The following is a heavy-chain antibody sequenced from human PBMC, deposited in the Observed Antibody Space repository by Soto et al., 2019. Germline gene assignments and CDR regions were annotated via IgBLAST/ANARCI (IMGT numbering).Heavy chain of an antibody. CDR2: IDPSDSYT. Sequence: PGESLKISCKGSGYSFTSYWTSWVRQMPGKGLEWMGRIDPSDSYTNYSPPFQGHVTISADKSISTAYLQWSSLKASDTAMYYCARHDRYFDWLFNYYYGMDVWGQGTTVTVPS. V-gene: IGHV5-10-1*01. CDR3: ARHDRYFDWLFNYYYGMDV. CDR1: GYSFTSYW. J-gene: IGHJ6*02. D-gene: IGHD3-9*01.